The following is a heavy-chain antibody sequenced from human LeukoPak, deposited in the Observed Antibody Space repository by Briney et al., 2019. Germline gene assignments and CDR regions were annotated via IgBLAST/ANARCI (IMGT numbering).Heavy chain of an antibody. D-gene: IGHD6-6*01. CDR2: IYYSGST. J-gene: IGHJ3*02. CDR1: GGSVSSGSYY. V-gene: IGHV4-61*01. CDR3: ARDGLEYSGRAGAFDI. Sequence: SSETLSLTCTVSGGSVSSGSYYWSWIRQPPGKGLEWIGYIYYSGSTNYNPSLKSRVTISVDTSKNQFSLKLSSVTAADTAVYYCARDGLEYSGRAGAFDIWGQGTMVTVSS.